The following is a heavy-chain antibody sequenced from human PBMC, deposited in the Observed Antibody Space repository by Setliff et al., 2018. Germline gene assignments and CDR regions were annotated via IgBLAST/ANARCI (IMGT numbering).Heavy chain of an antibody. V-gene: IGHV4-34*01. CDR3: ARGGEVLRFLEWLRGVWFDP. D-gene: IGHD3-3*01. CDR1: GGSFSGYY. Sequence: PSETLSLTCAVYGGSFSGYYWSWIRQPPGKGLEWIGEINHSGSTNYNPSLKSRVTISVDTSKNQFSLKLSSVTAADTAVYYCARGGEVLRFLEWLRGVWFDPWGQGTLVTVS. J-gene: IGHJ5*02. CDR2: INHSGST.